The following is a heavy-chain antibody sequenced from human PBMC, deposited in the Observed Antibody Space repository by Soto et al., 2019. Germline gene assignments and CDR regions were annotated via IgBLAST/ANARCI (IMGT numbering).Heavy chain of an antibody. J-gene: IGHJ3*01. D-gene: IGHD2-15*01. CDR1: GFTFSNAW. Sequence: EVQLVESGGGLVKPGGSLRLSCAASGFTFSNAWMSWVRQAPGKGLEWVGRIKSKTDGWTTDYAAPVKGRFTISRDDSKNQLCLQMKRMKIAEKTVLFRCTAGDQRLPQWFWGQG. CDR3: CTAGDQRLPQWF. CDR2: IKSKTDGWTT. V-gene: IGHV3-15*01.